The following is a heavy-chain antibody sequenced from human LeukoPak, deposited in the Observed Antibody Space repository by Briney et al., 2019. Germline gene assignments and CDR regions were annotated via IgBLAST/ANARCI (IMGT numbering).Heavy chain of an antibody. CDR1: GYTFTGYY. V-gene: IGHV1-2*02. Sequence: ASVKVSCKASGYTFTGYYMHWVRQAPGQGLEWMGWINPNSGGTNYAQKSQGRVTMTRDTSISTAYTELSRLRSDDTAVYYCASEPRRYCSSTSCYYDYWGQGTLVTVSS. D-gene: IGHD2-2*01. CDR2: INPNSGGT. J-gene: IGHJ4*02. CDR3: ASEPRRYCSSTSCYYDY.